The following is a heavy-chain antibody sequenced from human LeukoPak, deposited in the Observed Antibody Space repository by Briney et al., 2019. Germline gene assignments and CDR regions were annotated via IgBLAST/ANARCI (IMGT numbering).Heavy chain of an antibody. CDR3: ARESSSWYVSRRGWFDP. V-gene: IGHV4-4*02. CDR2: IYHSGST. CDR1: GGSISSSNW. Sequence: SGTLSLTCAVSGGSISSSNWWSWARQPPGKGLEWIGEIYHSGSTNYNPSLKSRVTISVDKSKNQFSLKLSSVTAADTAVYYCARESSSWYVSRRGWFDPWGQGTLVTVSS. J-gene: IGHJ5*02. D-gene: IGHD6-13*01.